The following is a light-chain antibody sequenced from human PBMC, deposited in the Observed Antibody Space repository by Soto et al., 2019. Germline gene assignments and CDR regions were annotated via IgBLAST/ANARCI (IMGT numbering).Light chain of an antibody. V-gene: IGKV1-5*01. CDR3: QQYNTYSGT. CDR2: DAS. J-gene: IGKJ1*01. CDR1: QSISSW. Sequence: DIQMTQSPSTLSASVGDRVTITCRASQSISSWLAWYQQKPGKAPKLLIYDASSLQGGVPSKFSGSGSGTEFTLTIRSLQPDDFATYYCQQYNTYSGTFGQGTKVEI.